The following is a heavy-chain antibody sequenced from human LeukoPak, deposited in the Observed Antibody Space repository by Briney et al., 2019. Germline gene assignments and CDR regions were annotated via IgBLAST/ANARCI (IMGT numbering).Heavy chain of an antibody. D-gene: IGHD1-26*01. CDR1: GFTFSSYA. CDR2: IWYDGSNE. CDR3: AKDVGVRPDAFDI. V-gene: IGHV3-33*06. Sequence: GGSLRLSCATSGFTFSSYAMHWVRQAPGKGLEWVAVIWYDGSNEHYADSVKGRFIISRDNSKNTLYLQMNSLRAEDTAVYYCAKDVGVRPDAFDIWGQGTMVTVSS. J-gene: IGHJ3*02.